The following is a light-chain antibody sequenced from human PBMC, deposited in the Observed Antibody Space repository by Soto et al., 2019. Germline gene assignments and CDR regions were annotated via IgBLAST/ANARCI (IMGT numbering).Light chain of an antibody. CDR2: DAS. V-gene: IGKV1-33*01. CDR3: QQHEDLPLT. CDR1: QGITKS. J-gene: IGKJ3*01. Sequence: DIQMTQSPSSLSASVGDRVTITCQASQGITKSLNWYQQKPGKAPKLLIYDASILETGVPSRFTGRGSGTDFTFTISGLQPEDIATYYCQQHEDLPLTFGPGTKVNIK.